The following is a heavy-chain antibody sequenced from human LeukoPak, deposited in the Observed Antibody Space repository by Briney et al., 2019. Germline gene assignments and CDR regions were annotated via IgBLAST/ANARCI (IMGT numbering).Heavy chain of an antibody. V-gene: IGHV4-4*07. CDR1: GGSFSGYY. Sequence: PSETLSLTCAVYGGSFSGYYWSWIRQHPGKGLEWIGRIYTSGSTNYNPSLKSRVTMSVDTSKNQFSLKLSSVTAADTAVYYCARDGPDEIEYYDFWSGLGGFDAFDIWGQGTMVTVSS. CDR3: ARDGPDEIEYYDFWSGLGGFDAFDI. D-gene: IGHD3-3*01. J-gene: IGHJ3*02. CDR2: IYTSGST.